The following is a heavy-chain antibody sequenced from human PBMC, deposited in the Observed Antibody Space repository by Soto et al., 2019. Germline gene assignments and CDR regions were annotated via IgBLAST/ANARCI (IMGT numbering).Heavy chain of an antibody. V-gene: IGHV1-46*01. CDR2: INPNGGST. D-gene: IGHD2-21*02. CDR3: ARDRGRNIGVVTAIRHEYGLPV. CDR1: GYTFTSYY. Sequence: SVKLSCKASGYTFTSYYIHWVRQAPGQGLEWMGLINPNGGSTTYAQKFQDRVIVTRDMSTTTVYMYLNSLRSEDTAVYYCARDRGRNIGVVTAIRHEYGLPVWGQGSTVP. J-gene: IGHJ6*01.